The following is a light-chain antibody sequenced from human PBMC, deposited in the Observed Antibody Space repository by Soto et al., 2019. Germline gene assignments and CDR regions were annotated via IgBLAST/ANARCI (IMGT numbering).Light chain of an antibody. Sequence: QSVLTQPASVSGSPGQSITISCTGTSSDVGGYDHVSWYQQHPGRAPKRMIFDVRNRPSGVSNRFSGSKSGNTASLIISGLQTEDEADYYCSSYRSGSTAFVFGTGTKVTVL. V-gene: IGLV2-14*03. J-gene: IGLJ1*01. CDR2: DVR. CDR3: SSYRSGSTAFV. CDR1: SSDVGGYDH.